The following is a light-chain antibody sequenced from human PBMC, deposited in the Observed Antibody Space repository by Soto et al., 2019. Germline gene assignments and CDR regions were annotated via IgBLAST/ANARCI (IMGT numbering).Light chain of an antibody. CDR2: AAS. CDR3: HQYYTGPWT. Sequence: LTXXPSSLSASXGTXFXXXCRASQGISSYFLWFHQEPANAPKLLLNAASSLKSGVIPTTFSGGSGTNYFLTIICLLTEDFLAFYYHQYYTGPWTFGQPSKVDIK. CDR1: QGISSY. V-gene: IGKV1-8*01. J-gene: IGKJ1*01.